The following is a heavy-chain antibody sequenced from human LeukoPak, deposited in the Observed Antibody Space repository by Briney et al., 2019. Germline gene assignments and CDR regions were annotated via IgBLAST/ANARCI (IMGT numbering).Heavy chain of an antibody. Sequence: PGGSLRLSCAASGFTFSSYGMHWVRQAPGKGLEWVAVIWYDGSNKCYADSVKGRFTISRDNSKNTLYLQMNSLRAEDTAVYYCARAPGIAELYFDYWGQGTLVTVSS. J-gene: IGHJ4*02. CDR1: GFTFSSYG. CDR3: ARAPGIAELYFDY. CDR2: IWYDGSNK. D-gene: IGHD6-13*01. V-gene: IGHV3-33*01.